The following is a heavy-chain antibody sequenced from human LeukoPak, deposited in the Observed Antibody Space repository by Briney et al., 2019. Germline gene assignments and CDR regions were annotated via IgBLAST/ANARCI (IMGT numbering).Heavy chain of an antibody. J-gene: IGHJ4*02. CDR1: GLSVSSNY. D-gene: IGHD3-9*01. V-gene: IGHV3-66*01. CDR3: ARSFYDILIGYYQYFDY. CDR2: IYRDGSS. Sequence: GGSLRLSCVASGLSVSSNYLSWVRQAPGKGLEWVSVIYRDGSSYYAESVKGRFTISRDNSKNTLYIQMNSLRAEDTAVYYCARSFYDILIGYYQYFDYWGQGTLVTVSS.